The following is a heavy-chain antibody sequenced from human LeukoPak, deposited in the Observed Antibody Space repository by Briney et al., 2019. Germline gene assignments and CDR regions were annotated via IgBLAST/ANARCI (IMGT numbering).Heavy chain of an antibody. J-gene: IGHJ3*02. CDR2: IYSGGST. CDR3: ARDRYSGTYDGDSAFGI. CDR1: GFTVSGNY. Sequence: AGGSLRLSCAASGFTVSGNYMNWVRQAPGKGLEWVSVIYSGGSTYYADSVKGRFTISRDNSKNTLYLQMNSLRAEDTAVYYCARDRYSGTYDGDSAFGIWGQGTMATVSS. V-gene: IGHV3-66*01. D-gene: IGHD1-26*01.